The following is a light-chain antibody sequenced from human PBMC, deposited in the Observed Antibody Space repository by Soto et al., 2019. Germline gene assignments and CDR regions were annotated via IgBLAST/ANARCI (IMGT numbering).Light chain of an antibody. CDR2: GAS. J-gene: IGKJ1*01. V-gene: IGKV3-20*01. CDR3: QLHGTAGT. CDR1: QSVSSN. Sequence: AETSETVSVSPGEIASQSSRAGQSVSSNLAWYQQKPGQAPRLLIFGASSRATGIPDRFCFCGTGRHSALAIGRPVLDDFAVYYCQLHGTAGTLGQGTKVDIK.